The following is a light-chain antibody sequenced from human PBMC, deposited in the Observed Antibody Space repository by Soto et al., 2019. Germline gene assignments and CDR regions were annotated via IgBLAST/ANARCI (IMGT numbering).Light chain of an antibody. CDR2: RAS. J-gene: IGKJ1*01. V-gene: IGKV3-15*01. CDR1: QSVSSY. Sequence: EIVMTQSPATLSVSPGERATLSCRASQSVSSYLAWYQQKPGQAPRLLIYRASTRATGISARFSGSGSGTEFTLIISSLQSEDSAVYYCQQYNSWPPRTFGQGTKVEIK. CDR3: QQYNSWPPRT.